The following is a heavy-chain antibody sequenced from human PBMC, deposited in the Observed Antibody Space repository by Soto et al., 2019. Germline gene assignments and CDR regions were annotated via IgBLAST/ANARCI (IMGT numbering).Heavy chain of an antibody. Sequence: SETLSLTCAVSGGSISSGGYSWSWIRQPPGKGLEWIGYIYHSESTYYNPSLKSRVTISVDRSKNQFSLKLSSVTAADTAVYYCARAGAYSGYDSHHYYYYYMDVWGKGTTVTVSS. J-gene: IGHJ6*03. CDR3: ARAGAYSGYDSHHYYYYYMDV. CDR1: GGSISSGGYS. CDR2: IYHSEST. V-gene: IGHV4-30-2*01. D-gene: IGHD5-12*01.